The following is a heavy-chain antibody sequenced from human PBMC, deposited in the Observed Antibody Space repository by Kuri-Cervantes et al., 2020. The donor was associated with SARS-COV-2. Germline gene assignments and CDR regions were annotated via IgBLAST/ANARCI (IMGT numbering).Heavy chain of an antibody. V-gene: IGHV3-23*03. CDR3: AKRVLLWFGEQDWYFDL. J-gene: IGHJ2*01. CDR1: GFTFSSYA. D-gene: IGHD3-10*01. CDR2: IYSGGSST. Sequence: GESLKISCAASGFTFSSYAMSWVRQAPGKGLEWVSVIYSGGSSTYYADSVKGRFTISRDNSKNTLYLQMNSLRAEDTAVYYCAKRVLLWFGEQDWYFDLWGRGTLVTVSS.